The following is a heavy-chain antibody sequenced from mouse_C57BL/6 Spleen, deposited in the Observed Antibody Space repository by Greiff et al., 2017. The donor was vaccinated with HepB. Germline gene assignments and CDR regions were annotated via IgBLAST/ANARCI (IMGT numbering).Heavy chain of an antibody. V-gene: IGHV5-9-1*02. D-gene: IGHD2-2*01. CDR3: TSAYGYGPFDY. J-gene: IGHJ2*01. CDR1: GFTFSSYA. Sequence: EVMLVESGEGLVKPGGSLKLSCAASGFTFSSYAMSWVRQTPEKRLEWVAYISSGGDYIYYADTVKGRFTISRDNARNTLYLQMSSLKSEDTAMYYCTSAYGYGPFDYWGQGTTLTVSS. CDR2: ISSGGDYI.